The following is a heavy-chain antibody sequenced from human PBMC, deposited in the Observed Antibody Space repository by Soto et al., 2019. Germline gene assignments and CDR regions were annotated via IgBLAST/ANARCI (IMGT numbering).Heavy chain of an antibody. D-gene: IGHD6-19*01. Sequence: QVQLVQSGAEVKKPGASVKVSCKASGYTFTSYYMHWVRQAPGQGLEWMGIINPSGGSTTYAQKVPRSVTMTRDTPTSPVYMELSSLRSEDTAVYYCASVAGTYYYYYYGMDVWGPGTTVTVSS. CDR2: INPSGGST. CDR3: ASVAGTYYYYYYGMDV. J-gene: IGHJ6*02. V-gene: IGHV1-46*01. CDR1: GYTFTSYY.